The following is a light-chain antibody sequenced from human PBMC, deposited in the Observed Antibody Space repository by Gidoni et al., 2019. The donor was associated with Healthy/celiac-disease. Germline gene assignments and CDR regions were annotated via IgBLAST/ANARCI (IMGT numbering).Light chain of an antibody. J-gene: IGLJ1*01. CDR3: GTWDSSLSAYV. CDR2: YNN. V-gene: IGLV1-51*01. CDR1: SSNIGNNY. Sequence: QSVLTQPPSVSAAPVHKVTISCSGSSSNIGNNYVSWYQQLQGTAPKLLIYYNNKRPSGIPDRFSGSKSGTSATLGITGLQTGDEADYYCGTWDSSLSAYVFGTGTKVTVL.